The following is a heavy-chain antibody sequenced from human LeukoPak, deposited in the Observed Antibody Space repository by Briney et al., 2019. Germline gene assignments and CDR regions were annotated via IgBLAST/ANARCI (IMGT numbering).Heavy chain of an antibody. CDR3: ARDRRKTYYYDSSGYSTYYFDY. J-gene: IGHJ4*02. D-gene: IGHD3-22*01. V-gene: IGHV3-33*08. CDR1: GFTLSSYA. CDR2: IWYDGSNK. Sequence: PGGSLSLSCAASGFTLSSYAMSWVRQAPGKGLEWVAVIWYDGSNKYYADSVKGRFTISRDNSKNTLYLQMNSLRAEDTAVYYCARDRRKTYYYDSSGYSTYYFDYWGQGTLVTVSS.